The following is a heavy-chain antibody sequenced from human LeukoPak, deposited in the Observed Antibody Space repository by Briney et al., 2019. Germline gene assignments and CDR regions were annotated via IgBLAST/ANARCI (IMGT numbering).Heavy chain of an antibody. Sequence: SETLSLTCTVSGGSISSSSYYWGWIRQPPGKGLEWIGFISHSGGTYYNPSLKSRVTMSVDRSENQFSLKLSSVTAADTAVYYCARRKRSGCSSTSCLLNWFDPWGQGTLVTVSS. V-gene: IGHV4-39*07. J-gene: IGHJ5*02. D-gene: IGHD2-2*01. CDR1: GGSISSSSYY. CDR3: ARRKRSGCSSTSCLLNWFDP. CDR2: ISHSGGT.